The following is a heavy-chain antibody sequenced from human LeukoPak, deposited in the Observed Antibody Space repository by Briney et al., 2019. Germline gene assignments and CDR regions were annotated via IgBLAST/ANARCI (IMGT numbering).Heavy chain of an antibody. J-gene: IGHJ4*02. Sequence: PSETLSLTCTVSGGSISSYYWSWIRQPAGKGLEWIGRIYTSGSTNYNPSLKSRVTMSVDTSKNQFFLRLSSVTAADTAVYYCASTLRFLPYRRFDYWGQGTLVTVPS. CDR2: IYTSGST. CDR3: ASTLRFLPYRRFDY. D-gene: IGHD3-3*01. V-gene: IGHV4-4*07. CDR1: GGSISSYY.